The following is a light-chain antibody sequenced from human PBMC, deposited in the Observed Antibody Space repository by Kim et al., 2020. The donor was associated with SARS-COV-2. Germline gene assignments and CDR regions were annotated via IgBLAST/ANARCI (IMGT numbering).Light chain of an antibody. Sequence: DIQMTQSPSTLSASVGDRVSIPCRASQDVSRWLAWYQQKPGKAPKLLIYDASTVESGVPSRFSGSGSGTEFTLTISSLQPDDFATYYCQHHTSYAITFGQGTRLDIK. CDR1: QDVSRW. CDR3: QHHTSYAIT. J-gene: IGKJ5*01. CDR2: DAS. V-gene: IGKV1-5*01.